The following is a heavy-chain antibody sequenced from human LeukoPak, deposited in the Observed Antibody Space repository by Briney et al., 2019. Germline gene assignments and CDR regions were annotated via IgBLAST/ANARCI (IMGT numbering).Heavy chain of an antibody. CDR1: GGSFSGYY. Sequence: SETLSLTCAVYGGSFSGYYWSWIRQPPGKGLEWIGEINHSGSTTYNPSLKSRVTISVDTSKTQFSLKLSSVTAADTAVYYCARLWFGELFYFDYWGQGILVTVSS. CDR2: INHSGST. J-gene: IGHJ4*02. D-gene: IGHD3-10*01. CDR3: ARLWFGELFYFDY. V-gene: IGHV4-34*01.